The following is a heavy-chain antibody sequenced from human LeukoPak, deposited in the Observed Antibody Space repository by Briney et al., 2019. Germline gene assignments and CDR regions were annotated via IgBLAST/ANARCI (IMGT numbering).Heavy chain of an antibody. CDR3: ARESSSSPQSDY. Sequence: ASVKVSCKASGYTFTSYAMNWVRQAPGQGLEWMGWINPNSGGTNYAQKFQGRVTMTRDTSISTAYMELSRLRSDDTAVYYCARESSSSPQSDYWGQGTLVTVSS. D-gene: IGHD2-2*01. CDR1: GYTFTSYA. J-gene: IGHJ4*02. CDR2: INPNSGGT. V-gene: IGHV1-2*02.